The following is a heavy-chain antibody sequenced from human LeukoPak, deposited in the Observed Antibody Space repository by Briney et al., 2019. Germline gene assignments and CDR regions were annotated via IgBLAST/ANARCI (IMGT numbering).Heavy chain of an antibody. Sequence: PGRSLRLSCAASGFTFDDYAMHWVRQAPGKGLEWVSGISWNSGSIGYADSVKGRFTISRDNAKNSLYLQMNSLRAEDTAVYYCARMVRETDYWGQGTLVIVSS. J-gene: IGHJ4*02. CDR2: ISWNSGSI. V-gene: IGHV3-9*01. CDR3: ARMVRETDY. CDR1: GFTFDDYA. D-gene: IGHD3-10*01.